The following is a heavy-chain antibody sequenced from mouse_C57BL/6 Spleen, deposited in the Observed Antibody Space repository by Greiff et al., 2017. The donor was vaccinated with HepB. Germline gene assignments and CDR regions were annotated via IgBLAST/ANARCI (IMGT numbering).Heavy chain of an antibody. CDR1: GYTFTSYW. D-gene: IGHD2-5*01. V-gene: IGHV1-69*01. Sequence: QVQLQQPGAELVMPGASVKLSCKASGYTFTSYWMHWVKQRPGQGLEWIGEIDPSDSYTNYNQKFKGKSTLTVDKSSSTAYMQLSSLTSADSAVYYCARYDSNYYYAMDYWGQGTSVTVSS. CDR3: ARYDSNYYYAMDY. J-gene: IGHJ4*01. CDR2: IDPSDSYT.